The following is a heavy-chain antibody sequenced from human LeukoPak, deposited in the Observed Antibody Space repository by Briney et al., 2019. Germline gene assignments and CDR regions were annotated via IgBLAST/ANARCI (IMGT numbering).Heavy chain of an antibody. Sequence: GGSLRPSCAAYGFTFSDYYMSWIRPAPGKGLEWVSYISSSGSTIYYADSVKGRFTISRDNAKNSLYLQMNSLRAEDTAVYYCASRGALYCSSTSCAFDIWGQGTMVTVSS. CDR3: ASRGALYCSSTSCAFDI. D-gene: IGHD2-2*01. V-gene: IGHV3-11*04. CDR2: ISSSGSTI. CDR1: GFTFSDYY. J-gene: IGHJ3*02.